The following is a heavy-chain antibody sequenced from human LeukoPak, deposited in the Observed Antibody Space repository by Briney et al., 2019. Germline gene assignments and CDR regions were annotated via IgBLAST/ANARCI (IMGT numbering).Heavy chain of an antibody. D-gene: IGHD3-10*01. CDR3: ARDRITMVRGAQGNWFDP. J-gene: IGHJ5*02. Sequence: ASVKVSCKASGYTFTSYAMNWVRQAPGQGLEWMGWINTNTGDPTYAQGFTGRFVFSLDTSVSTAYLQISSLKAEDTAVYYCARDRITMVRGAQGNWFDPWGQGALVTVSS. CDR1: GYTFTSYA. V-gene: IGHV7-4-1*02. CDR2: INTNTGDP.